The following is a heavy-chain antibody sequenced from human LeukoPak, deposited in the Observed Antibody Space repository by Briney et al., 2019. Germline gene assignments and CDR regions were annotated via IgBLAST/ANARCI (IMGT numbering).Heavy chain of an antibody. CDR1: GGSFSGYY. V-gene: IGHV4-34*01. D-gene: IGHD3-10*01. J-gene: IGHJ4*02. Sequence: PSETLSLTCAVYGGSFSGYYWSWIRQPPGKGREWIGEINHSGSTNYNPSLESRVTISVDTSKNQFSLKLSSVTAADTAVYYCARGNGSGSYHFDYWGQGTLVTVSS. CDR2: INHSGST. CDR3: ARGNGSGSYHFDY.